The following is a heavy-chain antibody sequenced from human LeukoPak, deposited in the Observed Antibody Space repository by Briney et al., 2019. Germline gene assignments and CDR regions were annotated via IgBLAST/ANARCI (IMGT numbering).Heavy chain of an antibody. CDR2: ISSSSSYI. V-gene: IGHV3-21*01. J-gene: IGHJ4*02. Sequence: GESLRLSCAASGFTFSSYSMNWVRQAPGKGLEWVSSISSSSSYIYYADSVKDRFTILRDNAKNSLYLQMNSLRDEDTTVYYYSRDQGYYDSSGPIDEWGQVILVSVSS. CDR3: SRDQGYYDSSGPIDE. D-gene: IGHD3-22*01. CDR1: GFTFSSYS.